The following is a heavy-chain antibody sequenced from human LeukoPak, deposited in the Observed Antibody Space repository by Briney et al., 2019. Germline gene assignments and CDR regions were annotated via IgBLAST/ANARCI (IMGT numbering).Heavy chain of an antibody. J-gene: IGHJ4*02. CDR1: GYSISSGYY. D-gene: IGHD5-18*01. Sequence: SETLSLTCAVSGYSISSGYYWGWIRQPPGKGLGWIGSIYHSGSTYYNPSLKSRVTISVDTSKNQFSLKVSSVTAADTAVYYCARLGDTAMASYFDYWGQGTRVTVSS. CDR3: ARLGDTAMASYFDY. CDR2: IYHSGST. V-gene: IGHV4-38-2*01.